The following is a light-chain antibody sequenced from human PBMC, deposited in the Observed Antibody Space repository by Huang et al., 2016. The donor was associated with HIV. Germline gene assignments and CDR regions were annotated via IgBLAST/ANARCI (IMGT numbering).Light chain of an antibody. V-gene: IGKV3-11*01. Sequence: EIVLTQSPVTLSRSPGQRATISCRASQSVDTYLAWYQQKPGQAPRLLMYDAANRATGIPARFSGSGSGTDFTLTISSLEPDDFVLYFCQQRGTWPPTFGGGTTMEIK. CDR3: QQRGTWPPT. CDR2: DAA. CDR1: QSVDTY. J-gene: IGKJ4*01.